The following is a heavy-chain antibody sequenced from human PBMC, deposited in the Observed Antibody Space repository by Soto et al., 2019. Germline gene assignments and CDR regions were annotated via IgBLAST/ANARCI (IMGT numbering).Heavy chain of an antibody. D-gene: IGHD4-17*01. CDR1: GFTFSSYA. Sequence: PGGSLRLSCAASGFTFSSYAMSWVRQAPGKGLEWVSYISSSSTTYYADSVKGRFTISRDNAKNSLYLQMNSLRAEDTAVYYCARRPYGDYGDYFDYWGQGTLVTVSS. CDR3: ARRPYGDYGDYFDY. V-gene: IGHV3-48*01. CDR2: ISSSSTT. J-gene: IGHJ4*02.